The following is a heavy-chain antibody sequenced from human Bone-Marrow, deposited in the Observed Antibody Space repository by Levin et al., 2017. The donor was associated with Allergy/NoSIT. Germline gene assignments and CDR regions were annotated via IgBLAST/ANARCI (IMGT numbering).Heavy chain of an antibody. D-gene: IGHD2-2*01. CDR3: ARTCSYTTCRKGVFDY. CDR1: GGSITSGSDY. V-gene: IGHV4-39*01. CDR2: IYYTGSN. J-gene: IGHJ4*02. Sequence: SETLSLTCTVSGGSITSGSDYWGWIRQPPGKGLEWIGTIYYTGSNYYNPSLKGRVTISVDTSKNQFSLKLLSVTAADTAVYYCARTCSYTTCRKGVFDYWGQGTLVSVSS.